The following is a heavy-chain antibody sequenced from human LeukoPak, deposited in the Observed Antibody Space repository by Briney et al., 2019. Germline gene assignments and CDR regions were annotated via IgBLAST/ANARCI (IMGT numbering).Heavy chain of an antibody. Sequence: SETLSLTCAVSGYSISSGYFWGWIRQPPGKGLEWITIIHSGESPYYSPSLESRVTMAIDTSKNQFSLKLSSVTAADTAVYFCARGNVWKTIPMVRGVSRPRWFDPWGQGTLVTVSS. V-gene: IGHV4-38-2*01. CDR1: GYSISSGYF. D-gene: IGHD3-10*01. CDR2: IHSGESP. J-gene: IGHJ5*02. CDR3: ARGNVWKTIPMVRGVSRPRWFDP.